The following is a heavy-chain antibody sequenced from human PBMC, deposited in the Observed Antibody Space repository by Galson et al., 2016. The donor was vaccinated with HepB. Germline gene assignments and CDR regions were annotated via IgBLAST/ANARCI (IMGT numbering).Heavy chain of an antibody. V-gene: IGHV3-23*01. CDR3: AQDPRERSSSWGTYFDY. CDR2: VSGSGHST. CDR1: GFTFSDYA. D-gene: IGHD6-13*01. J-gene: IGHJ4*02. Sequence: SLRLSCAASGFTFSDYAMSWVRQAPGKGLEWVSVVSGSGHSTYYADSVKGRFTISRDNSKNTGYLQMNSLRVEDTAVYYCAQDPRERSSSWGTYFDYWGQGTLVTVSS.